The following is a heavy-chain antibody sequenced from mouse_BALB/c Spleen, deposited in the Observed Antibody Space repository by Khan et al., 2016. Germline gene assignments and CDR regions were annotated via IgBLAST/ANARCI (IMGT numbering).Heavy chain of an antibody. CDR2: IWRGGST. CDR3: AKANWDGIYYYAMDY. D-gene: IGHD4-1*01. V-gene: IGHV2-5*01. CDR1: GFSLTSYG. Sequence: VQLQESGPGLVQPSQSLSITCTVSGFSLTSYGVHWVRQSPGKGLEWLGVIWRGGSTDYNAAFMSRLSITKDNSKSQVFFKMNSLQADDTAISSWAKANWDGIYYYAMDYWGQGTSVTVSS. J-gene: IGHJ4*01.